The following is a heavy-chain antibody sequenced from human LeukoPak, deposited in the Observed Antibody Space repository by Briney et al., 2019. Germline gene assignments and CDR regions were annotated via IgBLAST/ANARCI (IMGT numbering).Heavy chain of an antibody. Sequence: SQTLSLTCTVSGNSISSGDNYWSWIRQPAGKGLEWIGRIYTSGSTNYNPSLKSRVTISGDTSKNQFSLRLSSVTAADTAVYYCARHRCSGGSCYPMNWFDPWGQGTLVTVSS. D-gene: IGHD2-15*01. V-gene: IGHV4-61*02. J-gene: IGHJ5*02. CDR1: GNSISSGDNY. CDR2: IYTSGST. CDR3: ARHRCSGGSCYPMNWFDP.